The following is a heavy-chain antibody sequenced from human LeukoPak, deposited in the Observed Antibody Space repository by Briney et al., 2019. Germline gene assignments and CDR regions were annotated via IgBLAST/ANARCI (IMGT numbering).Heavy chain of an antibody. J-gene: IGHJ6*03. CDR1: GFTFSSYG. Sequence: GGSLRLSCAASGFTFSSYGMHWVRQAPGKGLDWVAFIRYDGHNKYYADSVKGRFTISRDNSKNTLYLQMNSLRAEDTAVYYCAKVAGIAARPDYYYYYMDVWGKGTTVTVSS. CDR2: IRYDGHNK. CDR3: AKVAGIAARPDYYYYYMDV. V-gene: IGHV3-30*02. D-gene: IGHD6-6*01.